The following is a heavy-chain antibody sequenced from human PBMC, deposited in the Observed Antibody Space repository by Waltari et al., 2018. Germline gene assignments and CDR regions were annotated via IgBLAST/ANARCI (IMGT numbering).Heavy chain of an antibody. Sequence: QVQLVQSGAEVKKPGASVKVSCKASGYTFTSYAMHWVRQAPGQRLEWMGWINAGNGNTKYSQKFQGRVTITRDTSASTAYMELSSLRSEDTAVYYCARSWGDIVVVVAATLDYWGQGTLVTVSS. CDR3: ARSWGDIVVVVAATLDY. CDR2: INAGNGNT. V-gene: IGHV1-3*01. D-gene: IGHD2-15*01. J-gene: IGHJ4*02. CDR1: GYTFTSYA.